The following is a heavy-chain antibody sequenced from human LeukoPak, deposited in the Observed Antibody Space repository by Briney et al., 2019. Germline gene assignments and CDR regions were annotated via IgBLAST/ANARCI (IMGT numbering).Heavy chain of an antibody. J-gene: IGHJ2*01. CDR3: ARDLRGPLGYFDL. CDR1: GGSISSYY. Sequence: PSETLSLTCTVSGGSISSYYWSWIRQPPGKGLGWVGYIYYSGSTNYNPSLKSRVTISVDTSKNQFSLKLSSVTAADTAVYYCARDLRGPLGYFDLWGRGTLVTVSS. V-gene: IGHV4-59*01. CDR2: IYYSGST. D-gene: IGHD3-10*01.